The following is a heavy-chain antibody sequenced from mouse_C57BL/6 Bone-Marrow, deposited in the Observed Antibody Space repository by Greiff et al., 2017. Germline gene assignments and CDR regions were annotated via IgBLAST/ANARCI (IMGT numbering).Heavy chain of an antibody. CDR1: GFTFSDYG. J-gene: IGHJ3*01. Sequence: DVMLVESGGGLVKPGGSLKLSCAASGFTFSDYGMHWVRQAPEKGLEWVAYISSGSSTIYYADTVKGRFTISRDNAKNTLFLQMTSLRSEDTAMYYCARPRDLVLLAYWGQGTLVTVSA. D-gene: IGHD2-10*02. V-gene: IGHV5-17*01. CDR2: ISSGSSTI. CDR3: ARPRDLVLLAY.